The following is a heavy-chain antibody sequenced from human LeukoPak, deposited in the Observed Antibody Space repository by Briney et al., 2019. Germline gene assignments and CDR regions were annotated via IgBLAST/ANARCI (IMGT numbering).Heavy chain of an antibody. D-gene: IGHD3-10*01. CDR3: ASGGFGELFPSHHDAFDI. CDR2: IYHNRRP. Sequence: SETLSLTCTVSGDSITSYYWSWIRQPPGKGLEWIGHIYHNRRPNYNPSLRSRVAISVDTSKNQLSLKLSSVTAADTAVYYCASGGFGELFPSHHDAFDIWGQGTMVTVSS. J-gene: IGHJ3*02. V-gene: IGHV4-59*01. CDR1: GDSITSYY.